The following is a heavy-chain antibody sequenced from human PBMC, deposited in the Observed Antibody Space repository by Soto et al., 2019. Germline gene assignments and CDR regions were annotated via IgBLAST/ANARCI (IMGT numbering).Heavy chain of an antibody. CDR1: GYTFTGYY. J-gene: IGHJ5*02. D-gene: IGHD3-10*01. CDR3: ARASIWGVTSSP. Sequence: GASVKVSCKASGYTFTGYYIHWVRQAPGQGLEWMGWINGFSSNTHYAENLQGRVTMTTDTVTSTAYMELRSLRSDDTAMYYCARASIWGVTSSPWGQGTLVTVSS. V-gene: IGHV1-18*04. CDR2: INGFSSNT.